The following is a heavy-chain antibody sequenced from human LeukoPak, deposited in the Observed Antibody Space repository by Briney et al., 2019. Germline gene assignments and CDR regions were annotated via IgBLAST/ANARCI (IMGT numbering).Heavy chain of an antibody. V-gene: IGHV3-74*01. D-gene: IGHD6-13*01. CDR1: GFIFSSYW. Sequence: PGGSLRLSCAASGFIFSSYWMHWVRQAPGKGLVWVSRINSDGSSTSYADSVKGRFTISRDNAKNTLYLQMNSLRAEDTAVYYCARDAEAAGLEGWFDPWGQGTLVTVSS. J-gene: IGHJ5*02. CDR2: INSDGSST. CDR3: ARDAEAAGLEGWFDP.